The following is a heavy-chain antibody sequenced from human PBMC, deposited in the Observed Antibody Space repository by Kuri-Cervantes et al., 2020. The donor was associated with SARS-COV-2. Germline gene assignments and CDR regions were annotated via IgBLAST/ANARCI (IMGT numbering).Heavy chain of an antibody. CDR3: ARDWGIAVAGTYYYYGMDV. Sequence: ASVKVSCKVSGYTFTSYGISWVRQAPGQGLEWMGWMNPNSGNTGYAQKFQGRVTMTRNTSISTAYMELSSLRSEDTAVYYCARDWGIAVAGTYYYYGMDVWGQGTTVTVSS. V-gene: IGHV1-8*02. CDR1: GYTFTSYG. CDR2: MNPNSGNT. J-gene: IGHJ6*02. D-gene: IGHD6-19*01.